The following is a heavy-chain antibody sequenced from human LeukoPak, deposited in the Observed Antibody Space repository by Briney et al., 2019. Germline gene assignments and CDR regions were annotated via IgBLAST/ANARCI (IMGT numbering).Heavy chain of an antibody. CDR2: ISGSGGST. Sequence: GGSLRLSCAASGFTFSSYAMSWVRQAPGKGLEWVSAISGSGGSTYYADSVKGRFTISRDNSENTLYLQMNSLRAEDTAVYYCANTQGQWLVPFDYWGQGTLVTVSS. CDR3: ANTQGQWLVPFDY. CDR1: GFTFSSYA. J-gene: IGHJ4*02. V-gene: IGHV3-23*01. D-gene: IGHD6-19*01.